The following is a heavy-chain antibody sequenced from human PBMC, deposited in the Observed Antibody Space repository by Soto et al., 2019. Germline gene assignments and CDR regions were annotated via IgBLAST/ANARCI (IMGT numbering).Heavy chain of an antibody. D-gene: IGHD1-7*01. V-gene: IGHV4-4*07. CDR2: ITINGNT. CDR1: GAYISEFS. Sequence: PSETLSLTCRVSGAYISEFSWIWIRQPAGKGLEWIGRITINGNTQKNPSFKSRVTMSIDTSRNHFSLNLQSATAADTALYYCARETGENWTYEAHWGPGTLVTVSS. CDR3: ARETGENWTYEAH. J-gene: IGHJ1*01.